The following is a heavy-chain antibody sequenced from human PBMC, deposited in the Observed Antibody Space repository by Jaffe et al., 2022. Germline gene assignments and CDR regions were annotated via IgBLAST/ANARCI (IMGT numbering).Heavy chain of an antibody. CDR3: AGYQTGSYYPFDY. J-gene: IGHJ4*02. CDR1: GGSISSSSYY. V-gene: IGHV4-39*01. Sequence: QLQLQESGPGLVKPSETLSLTCTVSGGSISSSSYYWGWIRQPPGKGLEWIGSIYYSGSTYYNPSLKSRVTISVDTSKNQFSLKLSSVTAADTAVYYCAGYQTGSYYPFDYWGQGTLVTVSS. D-gene: IGHD3-10*01. CDR2: IYYSGST.